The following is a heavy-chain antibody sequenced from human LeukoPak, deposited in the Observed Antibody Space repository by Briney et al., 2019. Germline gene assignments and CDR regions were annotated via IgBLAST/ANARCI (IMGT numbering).Heavy chain of an antibody. Sequence: ASVKVSCKTSGYTFTNYGISWVRQTPGQGLEWMGWISPYNGNTNYAQKFQGRFTLTTDTSTSTAHMELRSLRSDDTALYYCATGIYYYYTSGHWAFDYWGQGTLVTVSS. V-gene: IGHV1-18*01. CDR2: ISPYNGNT. J-gene: IGHJ4*02. CDR3: ATGIYYYYTSGHWAFDY. CDR1: GYTFTNYG. D-gene: IGHD3-22*01.